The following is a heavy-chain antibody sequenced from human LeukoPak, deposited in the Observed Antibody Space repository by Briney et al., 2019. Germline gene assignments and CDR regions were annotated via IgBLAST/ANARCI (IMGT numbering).Heavy chain of an antibody. Sequence: GGSLRLSCAASGFTVSSNYMSWVRQAPGKGLEWVSVIFGGGNTYYADSVKGRFTISRDNSKNTLYLQMNSLRAEDTAVYYCAKDLRVAGSAAGYGGFDYWGQGTLVTVSS. D-gene: IGHD6-13*01. J-gene: IGHJ4*02. CDR2: IFGGGNT. CDR1: GFTVSSNY. V-gene: IGHV3-66*01. CDR3: AKDLRVAGSAAGYGGFDY.